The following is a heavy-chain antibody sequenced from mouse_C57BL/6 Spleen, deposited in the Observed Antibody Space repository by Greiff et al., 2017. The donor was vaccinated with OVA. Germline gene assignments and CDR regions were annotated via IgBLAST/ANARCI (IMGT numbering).Heavy chain of an antibody. Sequence: VQLQQSGPGLVQPSQSLSITCTVSGFSLTSYGVHWVRQSPGKGLEWLGVIWSGGSADYNAAYISRLSISKDNSKNQVFFKMNCQQADDTAIDYCARNRDYYGSSHFDYWGQGTTLTVSS. D-gene: IGHD1-1*01. J-gene: IGHJ2*01. CDR1: GFSLTSYG. V-gene: IGHV2-2*01. CDR2: IWSGGSA. CDR3: ARNRDYYGSSHFDY.